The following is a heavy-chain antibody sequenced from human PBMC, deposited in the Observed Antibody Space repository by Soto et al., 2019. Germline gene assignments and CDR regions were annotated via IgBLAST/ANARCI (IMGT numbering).Heavy chain of an antibody. CDR3: ARGDRGGSGSPASHYFSGLDV. CDR1: GFTFSEYA. Sequence: EVKVLESGGDLVQPGGSLRLSCVASGFTFSEYAMTWVRQAPGKGLDWVSSVSANGDITYYADSVKGRFTISRDNSNNSLLLDMNSLRAEDTALYYCARGDRGGSGSPASHYFSGLDVWGQGTTVIVSS. J-gene: IGHJ6*02. V-gene: IGHV3-23*01. CDR2: VSANGDIT. D-gene: IGHD3-10*01.